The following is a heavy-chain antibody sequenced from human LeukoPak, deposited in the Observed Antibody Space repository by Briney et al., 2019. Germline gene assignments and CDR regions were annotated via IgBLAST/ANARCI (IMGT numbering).Heavy chain of an antibody. V-gene: IGHV3-23*01. CDR2: ISGSGGST. CDR3: ARESSSGDFHFDY. D-gene: IGHD3-22*01. CDR1: GFTFSSYA. J-gene: IGHJ4*02. Sequence: AGGSLRLSCAASGFTFSSYAMSWVRQAPGKGLEWVSAISGSGGSTYYADSVKGRFTISRDNSKNTLYLQMNSLRAEDTAVYYCARESSSGDFHFDYWGQGTLVTVSS.